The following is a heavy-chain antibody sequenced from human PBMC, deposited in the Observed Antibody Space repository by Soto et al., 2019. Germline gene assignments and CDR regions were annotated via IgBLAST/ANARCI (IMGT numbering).Heavy chain of an antibody. D-gene: IGHD3-10*01. V-gene: IGHV3-23*01. J-gene: IGHJ4*02. Sequence: EVQLLESGGGLVQPGGSLRLSCAASGFTFSSYAMSWVRQAPGKGLEWVSAISGSGGSTYYADSVKGRFTISRDNSKNTXYXXMNSLRAEDTAVYYCAKVAELLWFGEFPHVKYFDYWGQGTLVTVSS. CDR3: AKVAELLWFGEFPHVKYFDY. CDR1: GFTFSSYA. CDR2: ISGSGGST.